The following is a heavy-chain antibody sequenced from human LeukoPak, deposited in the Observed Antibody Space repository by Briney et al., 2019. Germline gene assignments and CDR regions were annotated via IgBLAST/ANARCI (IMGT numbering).Heavy chain of an antibody. CDR3: ARDANYYGSGSDAFGI. CDR2: IWDDGSNK. D-gene: IGHD3-10*01. CDR1: GITFSSYG. J-gene: IGHJ3*02. Sequence: GLLRLSCATSGITFSSYGMHWGRQAPGKGLKLVAVIWDDGSNKYYADSVKGRFTISGDNSKNTLSLQMNSLRAEDTAVYYCARDANYYGSGSDAFGIWGQGTMVTVSS. V-gene: IGHV3-33*01.